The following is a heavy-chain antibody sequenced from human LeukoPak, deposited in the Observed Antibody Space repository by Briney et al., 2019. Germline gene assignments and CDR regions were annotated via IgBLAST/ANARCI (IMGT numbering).Heavy chain of an antibody. V-gene: IGHV4-39*01. CDR2: IYYSGST. CDR3: ANWGSYLQLFDY. CDR1: GGSISSSSYY. J-gene: IGHJ4*02. Sequence: SETLSLTCTVSGGSISSSSYYWGWIRQPPGKGLEWIGSIYYSGSTYYNPSLKSPVTISVDTSKNQFSLKLSSVTAADTAVYYCANWGSYLQLFDYWGQATLATVSS. D-gene: IGHD3-16*01.